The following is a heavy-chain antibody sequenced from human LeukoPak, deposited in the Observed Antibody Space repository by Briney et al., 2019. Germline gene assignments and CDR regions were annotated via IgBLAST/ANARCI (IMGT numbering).Heavy chain of an antibody. V-gene: IGHV3-15*01. Sequence: GGSLRLSCAASGFTFSNAWMSWVRQAPGKGLEWVGRIKSKTDGGTTDYAAPVKGRFTISRDDSKNTLYLQMNSLRAEDTAVYYCAKSGATLNYSPYGYYYYYYMDVWGKGTTVTISS. CDR2: IKSKTDGGTT. CDR1: GFTFSNAW. D-gene: IGHD5-24*01. J-gene: IGHJ6*03. CDR3: AKSGATLNYSPYGYYYYYYMDV.